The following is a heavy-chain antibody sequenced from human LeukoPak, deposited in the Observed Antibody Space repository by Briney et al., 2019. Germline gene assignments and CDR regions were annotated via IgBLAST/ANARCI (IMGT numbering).Heavy chain of an antibody. V-gene: IGHV1-8*02. D-gene: IGHD2-15*01. J-gene: IGHJ6*02. CDR3: ARGVSRCSGGSCYRYYYYGMDV. CDR2: MNPNSGNT. CDR1: GYTFTSYG. Sequence: ASVKVSCKASGYTFTSYGISWVRQATGQGLEWMGWMNPNSGNTGYAQKFQGRVTMTRNTSISTAYMELSSLRSEDTAVYYCARGVSRCSGGSCYRYYYYGMDVWGQGTTVTVSS.